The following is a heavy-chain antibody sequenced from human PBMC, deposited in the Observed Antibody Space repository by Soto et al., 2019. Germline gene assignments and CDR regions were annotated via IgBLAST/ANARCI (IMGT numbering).Heavy chain of an antibody. Sequence: GESLKISCQGSGYSFTNYWIGWVRQMPGKGLEWMGIFYPGDSDSRYSPSFQGQVTISADKSISTAYLQWNSLKASDTAMYYCARQGDSSSWSFDYWGQGTLVTVSS. CDR2: FYPGDSDS. CDR3: ARQGDSSSWSFDY. CDR1: GYSFTNYW. J-gene: IGHJ4*02. D-gene: IGHD6-13*01. V-gene: IGHV5-51*01.